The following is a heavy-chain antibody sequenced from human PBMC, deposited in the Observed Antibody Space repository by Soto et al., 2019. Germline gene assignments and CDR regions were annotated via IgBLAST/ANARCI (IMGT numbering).Heavy chain of an antibody. CDR1: GGSFSGYY. CDR3: ARRTIGYCSGGSCRRIAFDI. V-gene: IGHV4-34*01. Sequence: SEILSLTCAVYGGSFSGYYWSWIRQPPGKGLEWIGEINHSGSTNYNPSLKSRVTISVDTSKNQFSLKLSSVTAADTAVYYCARRTIGYCSGGSCRRIAFDIWGQGTMVTVSS. D-gene: IGHD2-15*01. J-gene: IGHJ3*02. CDR2: INHSGST.